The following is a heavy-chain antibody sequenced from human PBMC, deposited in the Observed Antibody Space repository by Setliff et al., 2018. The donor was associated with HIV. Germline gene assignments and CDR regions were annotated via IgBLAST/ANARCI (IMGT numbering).Heavy chain of an antibody. J-gene: IGHJ6*03. CDR3: ARVVETTGDWYYYYMDV. CDR2: INSDGSST. V-gene: IGHV3-74*01. CDR1: GFTFSTYS. D-gene: IGHD1-7*01. Sequence: GSLRLSCEASGFTFSTYSMNWVRQAPGKGLVWVSRINSDGSSTTYADSVKGRFTISRDNAKNTLYLQMNSLRAEDTAVYYCARVVETTGDWYYYYMDVWGKGTTVTVSS.